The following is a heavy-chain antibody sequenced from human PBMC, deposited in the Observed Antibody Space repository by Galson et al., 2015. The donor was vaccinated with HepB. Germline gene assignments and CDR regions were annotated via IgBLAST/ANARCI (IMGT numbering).Heavy chain of an antibody. V-gene: IGHV3-11*06. CDR3: VARDITIFGVVINYMDV. D-gene: IGHD3-3*01. Sequence: SLRLSCAASGFTFSDYYMSWIRQAPGKGLEWVSYISSSSSYTNYADSVKGRFTISRDNAKNSLYLQMNSLRAEDTAVYYCVARDITIFGVVINYMDVWGKGTTVTVSS. J-gene: IGHJ6*03. CDR2: ISSSSSYT. CDR1: GFTFSDYY.